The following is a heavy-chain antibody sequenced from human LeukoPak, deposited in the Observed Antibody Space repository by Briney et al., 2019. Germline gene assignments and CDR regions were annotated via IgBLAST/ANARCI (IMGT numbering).Heavy chain of an antibody. J-gene: IGHJ3*02. CDR1: GYTFTGYY. V-gene: IGHV1-2*02. CDR3: ARDSHYYDSSGYYSGIANAFDI. CDR2: INPNSGGT. D-gene: IGHD3-22*01. Sequence: ASVKVSCKASGYTFTGYYMHWVRQAPGQGLGWMGWINPNSGGTNYAQKFQGRVTMTRDTSISTAYMELSRLRSDDTAVYYCARDSHYYDSSGYYSGIANAFDIWGQGTMVTVSS.